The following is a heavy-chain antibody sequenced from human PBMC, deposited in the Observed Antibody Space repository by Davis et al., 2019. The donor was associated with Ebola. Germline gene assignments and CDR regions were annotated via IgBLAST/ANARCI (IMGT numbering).Heavy chain of an antibody. CDR2: IFFSGDT. V-gene: IGHV4-59*01. Sequence: SETLSLTCTVSGGSISNYYWNWIRQTPGKGLEWIGYIFFSGDTNYNPSLKSRVSISVDSSKNQFSLKLDSVTAADTAVYYCARANTIFGVVPYYYMDVWGKGTTVTVSS. CDR1: GGSISNYY. CDR3: ARANTIFGVVPYYYMDV. D-gene: IGHD3-3*01. J-gene: IGHJ6*03.